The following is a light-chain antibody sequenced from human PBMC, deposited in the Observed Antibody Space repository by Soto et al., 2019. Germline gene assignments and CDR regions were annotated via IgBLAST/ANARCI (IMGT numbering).Light chain of an antibody. V-gene: IGKV2-28*01. CDR2: LGS. CDR1: QSLLHSNGYNY. CDR3: MQPLQSWT. Sequence: DIVMTQSPLSLPVTPGEPASISCRSSQSLLHSNGYNYLDWYLQKPGQSPQLLIYLGSNRASGVPDRFSGSGSGTDFTLNISRVEAEDVGVYYCMQPLQSWTFGQGTKVDI. J-gene: IGKJ1*01.